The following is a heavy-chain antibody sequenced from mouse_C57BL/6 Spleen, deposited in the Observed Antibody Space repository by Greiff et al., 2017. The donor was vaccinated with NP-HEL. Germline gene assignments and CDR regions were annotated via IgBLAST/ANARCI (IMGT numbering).Heavy chain of an antibody. CDR2: INPNNGGT. CDR3: ARWGYDAMDY. Sequence: VQLKESGPELVKPGASVKMSCKASGYTFTDYNMPWVKQSHGKSLEWIGYINPNNGGTSYNQKFKGKATLTVNKSSSTAYMELRSLTSEDSAVYYCARWGYDAMDYWGQGTSVTVSS. CDR1: GYTFTDYN. V-gene: IGHV1-22*01. J-gene: IGHJ4*01.